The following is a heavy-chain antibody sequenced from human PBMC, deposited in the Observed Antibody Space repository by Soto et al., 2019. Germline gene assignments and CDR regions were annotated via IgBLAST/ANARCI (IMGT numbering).Heavy chain of an antibody. V-gene: IGHV3-73*02. Sequence: EVQLVESGGGLVQPGGSLKLSCAASGFTFSGSAMHWVRQASGKGLEWVGRIRSKANSYATAYAASVKGRFTISRDDSKHTAYLQMNSLKTEDTAVYYCTKGADTAMVPYYYGMDVWGQGTTVTVSS. CDR3: TKGADTAMVPYYYGMDV. CDR2: IRSKANSYAT. J-gene: IGHJ6*02. D-gene: IGHD5-18*01. CDR1: GFTFSGSA.